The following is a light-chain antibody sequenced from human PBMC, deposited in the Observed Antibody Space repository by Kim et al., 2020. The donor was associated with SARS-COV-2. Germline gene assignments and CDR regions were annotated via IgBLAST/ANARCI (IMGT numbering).Light chain of an antibody. CDR1: SLRRYY. Sequence: SSELTQDPDVSVALGQTVRITCQGDSLRRYYASWYQQKPGQAPVLVIYGKNNRPSGIPDRFSGSSSGNTASLTITGAQAEEEADYYCKSRDSSGKVVFGGGTQRPS. J-gene: IGLJ2*01. CDR3: KSRDSSGKVV. CDR2: GKN. V-gene: IGLV3-19*01.